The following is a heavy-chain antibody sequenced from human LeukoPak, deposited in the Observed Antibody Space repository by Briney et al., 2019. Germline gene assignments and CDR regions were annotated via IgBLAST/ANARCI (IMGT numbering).Heavy chain of an antibody. Sequence: ASVKVSCKASGYTFTGYYMHWVRQAPGQGLEWMRWINPNSGGTNFAQKFQGRVTMTRDTSISTAYMELSRLRSDDTAVYYCARGSWVYAIGWFDPWGQGTLVTVSS. CDR3: ARGSWVYAIGWFDP. CDR1: GYTFTGYY. V-gene: IGHV1-2*02. CDR2: INPNSGGT. J-gene: IGHJ5*02. D-gene: IGHD2-8*01.